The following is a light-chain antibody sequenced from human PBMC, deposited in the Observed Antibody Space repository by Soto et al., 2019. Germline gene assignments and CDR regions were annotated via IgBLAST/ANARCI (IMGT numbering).Light chain of an antibody. CDR3: QQCYSSWT. V-gene: IGKV1-5*03. CDR2: KAS. J-gene: IGKJ1*01. CDR1: QSISIW. Sequence: DIQMTQSPSTLSASVGDRVTITCRASQSISIWLAWYQQKPGKAPKLLIYKASTLESGVPSRFSGSGSGTEFTLTITSLQPDDFASYYCQQCYSSWTFGQGTKVDIK.